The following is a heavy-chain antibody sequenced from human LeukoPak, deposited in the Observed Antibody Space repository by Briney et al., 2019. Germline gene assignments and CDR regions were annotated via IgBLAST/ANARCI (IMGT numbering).Heavy chain of an antibody. Sequence: ASVKVSCKASGYTFTSYGISWVRQAPGQGLEWMGWISAYNGNTNYAQKLQGRVTMTTDTSTSTAYMELRSLRSDDTAVYYCARSTSDDYDILTGYYHNSRFDYWGQGTLVTVSS. D-gene: IGHD3-9*01. CDR3: ARSTSDDYDILTGYYHNSRFDY. V-gene: IGHV1-18*01. CDR1: GYTFTSYG. J-gene: IGHJ4*02. CDR2: ISAYNGNT.